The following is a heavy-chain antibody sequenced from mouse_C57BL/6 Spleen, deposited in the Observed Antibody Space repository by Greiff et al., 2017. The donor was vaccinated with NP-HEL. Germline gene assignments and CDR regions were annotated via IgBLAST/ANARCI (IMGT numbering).Heavy chain of an antibody. J-gene: IGHJ2*01. CDR2: IWSGGST. Sequence: VQVVESGPGLVQPSQSLSITCTVSGFSLTSYGVHWVRQSPGKGLEWLGVIWSGGSTDYNAAFISRLSISKDNSKSQVFFKMNSLQADDTAIYYCARKGNWEGGYFDYWGQGTTLTVSS. CDR1: GFSLTSYG. CDR3: ARKGNWEGGYFDY. V-gene: IGHV2-2*01. D-gene: IGHD4-1*02.